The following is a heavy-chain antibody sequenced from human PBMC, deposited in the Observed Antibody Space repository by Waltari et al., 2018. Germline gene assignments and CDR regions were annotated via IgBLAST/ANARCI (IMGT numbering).Heavy chain of an antibody. D-gene: IGHD3-22*01. V-gene: IGHV3-23*01. CDR2: IRGSGGST. J-gene: IGHJ3*02. CDR1: GFTFSSYA. Sequence: EVQLLESGGGLVQPGGSLRLSCTASGFTFSSYAMSWVRQAPGKGLEWVSAIRGSGGSTYDAYSGKGRFTISSDNPKNTLYLQMNSLRAEDTAVYYCANGGRRFYDSAFDIWGQGTMVTVSS. CDR3: ANGGRRFYDSAFDI.